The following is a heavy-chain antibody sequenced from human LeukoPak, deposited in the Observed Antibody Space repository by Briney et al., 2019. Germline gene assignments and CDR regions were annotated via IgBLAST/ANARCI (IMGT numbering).Heavy chain of an antibody. J-gene: IGHJ2*01. D-gene: IGHD1-26*01. V-gene: IGHV3-48*04. CDR2: ISSSGTTI. CDR1: GFTFSSYS. Sequence: GGSLRLSCAASGFTFSSYSVNWVRQAPGKGLEWVSYISSSGTTIYYADSVKGRFTISRDNAKNSLYLQMNSLRAEDTAVYYCAREGSGSYYWYFDLWGRGTLVTVSS. CDR3: AREGSGSYYWYFDL.